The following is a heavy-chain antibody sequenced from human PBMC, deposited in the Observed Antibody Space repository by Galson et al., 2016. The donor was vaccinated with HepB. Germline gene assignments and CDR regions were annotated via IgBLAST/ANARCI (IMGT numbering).Heavy chain of an antibody. CDR2: ISGYNGNA. Sequence: SVKVSCKASGYTFTSYGISWVRQAPGQGLEWMGWISGYNGNANYAKKLQGRVTMTTDTSTSTANMELRSLRSHDTAVYYCAGVVGANIAFLGYWGQGTLVTVSS. J-gene: IGHJ4*02. D-gene: IGHD1-26*01. V-gene: IGHV1-18*01. CDR1: GYTFTSYG. CDR3: AGVVGANIAFLGY.